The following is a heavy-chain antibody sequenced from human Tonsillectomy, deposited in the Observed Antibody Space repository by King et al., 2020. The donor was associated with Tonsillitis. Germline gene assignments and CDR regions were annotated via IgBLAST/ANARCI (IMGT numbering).Heavy chain of an antibody. J-gene: IGHJ3*02. CDR2: ISSDGKSG. D-gene: IGHD4-23*01. Sequence: VQLVESGGALVQPGGSLRLSCAASGFTFSSYWIHWVRQAPGKGLVWVSRISSDGKSGSNADSVKGRFTISRDNAKNTLYLQMNSLRDEDTAVYYCVREPNGLGGPHDAFDIWGQGTMVTVSS. CDR3: VREPNGLGGPHDAFDI. CDR1: GFTFSSYW. V-gene: IGHV3-74*01.